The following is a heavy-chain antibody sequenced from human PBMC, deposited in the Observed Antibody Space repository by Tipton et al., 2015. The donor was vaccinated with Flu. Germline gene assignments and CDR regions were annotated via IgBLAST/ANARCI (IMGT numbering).Heavy chain of an antibody. Sequence: GLVKPSGTLSLTCAVSGGSISSGNWWSWVRQSPGKGLEWIGEIYHGGTTNYNPSLKSRVTISLDKSKNQFSLKRTSVTAADTAMYYCAANKGGGSYFDYWGQGILVTVSS. CDR2: IYHGGTT. CDR3: AANKGGGSYFDY. V-gene: IGHV4-4*02. CDR1: GGSISSGNW. D-gene: IGHD1-26*01. J-gene: IGHJ4*02.